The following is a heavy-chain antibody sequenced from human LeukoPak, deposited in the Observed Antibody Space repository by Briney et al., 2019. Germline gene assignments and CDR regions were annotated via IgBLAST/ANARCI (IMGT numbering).Heavy chain of an antibody. CDR1: GNYW. Sequence: GGPLRLSCAASGNYWMHWVRQAPGKGLVWVSHINGDGSWTTYADSVKGRFTISKDNAKNTVYLQMNNLRAEDTAVYYCVSFYETYWGRGTLVTVSS. D-gene: IGHD2-2*01. CDR2: INGDGSWT. V-gene: IGHV3-74*01. CDR3: VSFYETY. J-gene: IGHJ4*02.